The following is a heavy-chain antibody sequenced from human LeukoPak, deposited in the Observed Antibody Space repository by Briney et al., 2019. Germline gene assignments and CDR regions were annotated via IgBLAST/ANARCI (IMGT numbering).Heavy chain of an antibody. V-gene: IGHV1-24*01. CDR2: FDPEDGET. CDR3: ATDRYCSSTSCYWAGDGYNY. J-gene: IGHJ4*02. D-gene: IGHD2-2*01. CDR1: GYTLTELS. Sequence: ASVKVSCKVSGYTLTELSMHWVRQAPGKGLEWMGGFDPEDGETIYAQKFQGRVTMAEDTSTDTAYMELSSLRSEDTAVYYCATDRYCSSTSCYWAGDGYNYWGQGTLVTVSS.